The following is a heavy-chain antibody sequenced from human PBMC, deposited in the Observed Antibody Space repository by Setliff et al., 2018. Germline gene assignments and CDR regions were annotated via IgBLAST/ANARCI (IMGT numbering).Heavy chain of an antibody. Sequence: ASVKVSCKASGYTFTSYGISWVRQAPGQGLEWMGGFDPEDGETIYAQKFQGRVTMTEDTSTDTAYMELSSLRSEDTAVYYCARDHVYGSQYYYYYYGMDVWGQGTTVTVSS. J-gene: IGHJ6*02. CDR1: GYTFTSYG. CDR3: ARDHVYGSQYYYYYYGMDV. V-gene: IGHV1-24*01. CDR2: FDPEDGET. D-gene: IGHD3-10*01.